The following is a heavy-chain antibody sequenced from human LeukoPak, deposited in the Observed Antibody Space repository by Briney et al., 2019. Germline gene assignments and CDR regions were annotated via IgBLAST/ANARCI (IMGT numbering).Heavy chain of an antibody. J-gene: IGHJ4*02. CDR3: ARAQGSIAVPDY. V-gene: IGHV3-11*06. Sequence: GGSLRLSCAASGFTFSDYYMSWIRQAPEKGLEWVSYISSSSSYTNYADSVKGRFTISRDNAKNSLYLQMNSLRAEDTAVYYCARAQGSIAVPDYWGQGTLVTVSS. CDR1: GFTFSDYY. D-gene: IGHD6-19*01. CDR2: ISSSSSYT.